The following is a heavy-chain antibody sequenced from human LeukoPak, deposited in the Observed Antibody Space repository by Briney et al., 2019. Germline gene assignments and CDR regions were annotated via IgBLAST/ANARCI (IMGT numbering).Heavy chain of an antibody. CDR2: MNPNSGTT. J-gene: IGHJ4*02. V-gene: IGHV1-8*02. Sequence: ASVKVSCKASGYTFTSYDINWVRQATGQGLEWMGWMNPNSGTTGYAQKFQGRVTMTRNTSISTAYMELSSLRSEDTAVYFCARGALRGVIITQAFDYWGQGTLVTVSS. D-gene: IGHD3-10*01. CDR1: GYTFTSYD. CDR3: ARGALRGVIITQAFDY.